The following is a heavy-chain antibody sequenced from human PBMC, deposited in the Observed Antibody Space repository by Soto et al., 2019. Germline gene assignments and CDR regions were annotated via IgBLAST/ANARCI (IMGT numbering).Heavy chain of an antibody. CDR2: IWFDGSNK. CDR1: GFSFSRYG. V-gene: IGHV3-33*01. CDR3: ARDSSVVIGPAASDY. D-gene: IGHD2-2*01. J-gene: IGHJ4*02. Sequence: QVQLVESGGGVVQPWRSLRLSCAASGFSFSRYGMHWVRQAPGKGLEWVAVIWFDGSNKYYADSVKGRFTIYRDNSKNPLYMRMSRLNADDTAVYSCARDSSVVIGPAASDYWGQGTVVTVSS.